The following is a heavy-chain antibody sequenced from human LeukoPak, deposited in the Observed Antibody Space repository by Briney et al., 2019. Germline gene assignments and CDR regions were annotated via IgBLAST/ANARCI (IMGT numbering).Heavy chain of an antibody. CDR1: GFTFSSYG. Sequence: GGSLRLSCAASGFTFSSYGMHWVRQAPGKGLEWVAVISYDGSNKYYADSVKGRFTISRDNSKNTLYLQMNSLRAEDTAVYYCAKDEILITVRGVFDYWGQGTLVTVSS. D-gene: IGHD3-10*01. V-gene: IGHV3-30*18. CDR2: ISYDGSNK. J-gene: IGHJ4*02. CDR3: AKDEILITVRGVFDY.